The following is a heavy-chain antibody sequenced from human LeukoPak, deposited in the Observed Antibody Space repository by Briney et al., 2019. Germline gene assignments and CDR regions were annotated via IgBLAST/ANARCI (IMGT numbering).Heavy chain of an antibody. V-gene: IGHV4-4*07. CDR2: IYTSGST. CDR1: GGSISSYY. D-gene: IGHD3-9*01. CDR3: ARDRYYDILTGHNNWFDP. Sequence: SETLSLTCTVSGGSISSYYWSWLRQPAGKGLEWIGRIYTSGSTNYNPSLKSRVTMSVDTSKNQFSLKLSSVTAADTAVYYCARDRYYDILTGHNNWFDPWGQGTLVTVSS. J-gene: IGHJ5*02.